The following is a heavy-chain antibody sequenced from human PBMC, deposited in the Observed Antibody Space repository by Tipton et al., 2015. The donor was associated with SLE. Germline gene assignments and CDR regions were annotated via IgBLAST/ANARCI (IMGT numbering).Heavy chain of an antibody. CDR1: GGSVSSSSKY. Sequence: TLSLTCTVSGGSVSSSSKYWAWIRQPPGKGLEWIGSIYYTGTTTYYNSFLRSRVTMSVDTSKNQFSLRLTSVIAADTAVYYCARLHGYSYGLNWFDPWGQGTLISVSS. D-gene: IGHD5-18*01. CDR3: ARLHGYSYGLNWFDP. V-gene: IGHV4-39*07. J-gene: IGHJ5*02. CDR2: IYYTGTTT.